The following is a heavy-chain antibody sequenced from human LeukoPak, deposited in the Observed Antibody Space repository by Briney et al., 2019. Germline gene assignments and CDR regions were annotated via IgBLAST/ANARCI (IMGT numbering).Heavy chain of an antibody. CDR1: GYTFTSYG. J-gene: IGHJ5*02. CDR2: ISAYNGNT. V-gene: IGHV1-18*01. D-gene: IGHD3-3*01. CDR3: ARCPNYDFWSGYYPPRLRGFDP. Sequence: ASVKVSCKASGYTFTSYGISWVRQAPGQGLEWMGWISAYNGNTNYAQKLQGRVTITTDTSTSTAYMELRSLRSDDTAVYYCARCPNYDFWSGYYPPRLRGFDPWGQGTLVTVSS.